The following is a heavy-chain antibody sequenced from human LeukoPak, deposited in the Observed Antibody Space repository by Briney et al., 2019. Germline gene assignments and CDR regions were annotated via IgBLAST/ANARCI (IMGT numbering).Heavy chain of an antibody. CDR2: IYHSGST. CDR1: GYSFSRGYY. D-gene: IGHD1-26*01. CDR3: ARYEGSSPFDY. V-gene: IGHV4-38-2*01. Sequence: SETLSLTCAVSGYSFSRGYYWGWIRQPPGKGLEWIGSIYHSGSTYYNPSLKSRVTISVDTPKNQFSLKLSSVTAADTAVYYCARYEGSSPFDYWGQGTLVTVSS. J-gene: IGHJ4*02.